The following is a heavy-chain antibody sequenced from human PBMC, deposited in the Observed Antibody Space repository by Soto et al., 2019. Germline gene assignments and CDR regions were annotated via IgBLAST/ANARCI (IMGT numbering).Heavy chain of an antibody. CDR3: ARDREQWLVGYYFDY. CDR2: IWYDGSNI. J-gene: IGHJ4*02. CDR1: GFTFSRYG. D-gene: IGHD6-19*01. Sequence: GGSLRLSCAASGFTFSRYGMHWVRQSPGRGLEWVAVIWYDGSNIYYADSVQGRCTISRDNSKDTLDLQMNSLRAEDTAVYYCARDREQWLVGYYFDYWGQGTLVTVSS. V-gene: IGHV3-33*01.